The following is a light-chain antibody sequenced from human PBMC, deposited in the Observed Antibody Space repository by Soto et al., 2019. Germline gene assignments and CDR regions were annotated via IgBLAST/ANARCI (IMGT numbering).Light chain of an antibody. CDR1: QSISGW. V-gene: IGKV1-5*01. CDR2: DAS. Sequence: DIQMTRSPSALSASVGDRVTITCRASQSISGWLAWFQQKPGKAPKLLIYDASSLESGVPSRFSGSGSGTEFTLTITSLQPDDFATYYCQQYVFYRGTFGQGTKVDIK. CDR3: QQYVFYRGT. J-gene: IGKJ1*01.